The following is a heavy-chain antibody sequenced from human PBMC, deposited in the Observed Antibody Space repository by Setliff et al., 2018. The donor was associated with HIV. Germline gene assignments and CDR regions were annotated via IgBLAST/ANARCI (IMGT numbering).Heavy chain of an antibody. CDR1: GFSLSTYS. CDR3: ARDLIIYSGYEWQAFDI. D-gene: IGHD5-12*01. J-gene: IGHJ3*02. V-gene: IGHV3-48*01. Sequence: GGSLRLSCIASGFSLSTYSMNWVRQAPGKGLEWISYISSDSRTTYYADSVKGRFTISRDDAKTSLYLQMNSLRTEDTAVYYCARDLIIYSGYEWQAFDIWGQGTMVTVSS. CDR2: ISSDSRTT.